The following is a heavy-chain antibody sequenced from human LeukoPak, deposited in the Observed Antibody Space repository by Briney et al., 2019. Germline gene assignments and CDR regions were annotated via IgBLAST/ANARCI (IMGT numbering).Heavy chain of an antibody. CDR1: GGSISSSSYY. Sequence: PSETLSLTCTVSGGSISSSSYYWGWIRQPPGKGLEWIGYIYYSGSTYYNPSLKSRVTISVDTSKNQFSLKLSSVTAADTAVYYCAREVELRSSLTYGMDVWGQGTTVTVSS. J-gene: IGHJ6*02. D-gene: IGHD1-7*01. CDR2: IYYSGST. CDR3: AREVELRSSLTYGMDV. V-gene: IGHV4-30-4*08.